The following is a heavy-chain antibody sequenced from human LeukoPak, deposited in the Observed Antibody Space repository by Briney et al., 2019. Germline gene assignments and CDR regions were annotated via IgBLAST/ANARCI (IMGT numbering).Heavy chain of an antibody. V-gene: IGHV1-69*05. Sequence: GASVKVSCKASGYTFTGYYMHWVRQAPGQGLEWMGGIIPIFGTANYAQKFQGRVTITTDESTSTAYMELRSLRSDDTAVYYCARAPRIAVAVTGDNFDYWGQGTLVTISS. CDR3: ARAPRIAVAVTGDNFDY. CDR2: IIPIFGTA. D-gene: IGHD6-19*01. J-gene: IGHJ4*02. CDR1: GYTFTGYY.